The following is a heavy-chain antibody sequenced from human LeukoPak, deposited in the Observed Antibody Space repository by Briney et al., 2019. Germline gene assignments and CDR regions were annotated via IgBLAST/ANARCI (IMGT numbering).Heavy chain of an antibody. CDR3: AKPPGRSSNWYWEFES. CDR2: IGSSSTHT. CDR1: GFTFTDFY. Sequence: PGGSLRLSCAASGFTFTDFYMNWIRQAPGKGPEWISFIGSSSTHTNYADSVKGRFTISRDNAKNSLFLQMNSLRDEDTALYYCAKPPGRSSNWYWEFESWGQGTMITVSS. D-gene: IGHD6-13*01. V-gene: IGHV3-11*03. J-gene: IGHJ4*02.